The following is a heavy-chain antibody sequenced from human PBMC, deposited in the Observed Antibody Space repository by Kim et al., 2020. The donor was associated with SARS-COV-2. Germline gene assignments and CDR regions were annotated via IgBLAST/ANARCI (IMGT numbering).Heavy chain of an antibody. CDR3: ARYCRSTSCPDY. CDR1: GYTFTTYD. J-gene: IGHJ4*02. CDR2: MNPDSGDT. V-gene: IGHV1-8*01. Sequence: ASVKVSCKTSGYTFTTYDINWVRRATGQGLEWLGWMNPDSGDTGYAQNFQGRVTMTRDTSISTAYMELSSLRSEDTAVYYCARYCRSTSCPDYWGQGTLVTVSS. D-gene: IGHD2-2*01.